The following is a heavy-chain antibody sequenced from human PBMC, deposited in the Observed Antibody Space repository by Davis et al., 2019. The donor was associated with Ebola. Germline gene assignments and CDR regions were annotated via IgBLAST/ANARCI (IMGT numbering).Heavy chain of an antibody. Sequence: PSETLSLTCTVSGGSISSYYWSWIRQPPGKGLEWIGYIYYSGSTNYNPSLKSRVTISVDTSKNQFSLKLSSVTAADTAVYYCASTPYSSGWYNWFDPWGQGTLVTVSS. D-gene: IGHD6-19*01. V-gene: IGHV4-59*01. J-gene: IGHJ5*02. CDR3: ASTPYSSGWYNWFDP. CDR2: IYYSGST. CDR1: GGSISSYY.